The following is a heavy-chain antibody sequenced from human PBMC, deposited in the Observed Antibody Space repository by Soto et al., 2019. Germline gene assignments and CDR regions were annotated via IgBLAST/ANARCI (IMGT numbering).Heavy chain of an antibody. Sequence: QITLNESGPTPVKPRQTLTLTCTFSGFSLTTSGVGVGWIRQSPGKAPEWLALIYCDDDKRYSPSLKSRPTITKDTSKNQVVLTMADLDPADTATYYCAHRVLRTVFGLVTTTAIYFDFWGQGTPVAVSS. J-gene: IGHJ4*02. CDR3: AHRVLRTVFGLVTTTAIYFDF. CDR1: GFSLTTSGVG. V-gene: IGHV2-5*02. D-gene: IGHD3-3*01. CDR2: IYCDDDK.